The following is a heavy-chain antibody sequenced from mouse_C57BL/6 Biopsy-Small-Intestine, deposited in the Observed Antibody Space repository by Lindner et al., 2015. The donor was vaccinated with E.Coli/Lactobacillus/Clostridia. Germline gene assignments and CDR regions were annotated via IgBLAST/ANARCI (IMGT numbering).Heavy chain of an antibody. J-gene: IGHJ1*03. V-gene: IGHV1-64*01. CDR2: INPNSGGT. Sequence: SVKVSCKASGYIFTGYYVHWVRQAPGQGLEWMGWINPNSGGTNYAQKFQGWVTMTRDTSITTAYMELSRLTSDDTAVYYCARGGYSSSLPGMLYYYFMDVWGKGTTVTVSS. D-gene: IGHD1-1*01. CDR1: GYIFTGYY. CDR3: ARGGYSSSLPGMLYYYFMDV.